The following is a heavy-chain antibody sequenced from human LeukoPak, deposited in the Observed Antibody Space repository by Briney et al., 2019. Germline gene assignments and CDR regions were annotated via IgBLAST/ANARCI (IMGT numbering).Heavy chain of an antibody. CDR3: AKNGDRGAYCSGGSCYPYYYYYIDV. J-gene: IGHJ6*03. CDR2: ISATGGTT. CDR1: GFTFSSYG. Sequence: GGSLRLSCAAAGFTFSSYGMSWVRQAPGKELEWVSAISATGGTTYDADSVKGRFTISRDNSKNTLYLQMNSLRAEDTAIYYCAKNGDRGAYCSGGSCYPYYYYYIDVWGKGTTVTISS. V-gene: IGHV3-23*01. D-gene: IGHD2-15*01.